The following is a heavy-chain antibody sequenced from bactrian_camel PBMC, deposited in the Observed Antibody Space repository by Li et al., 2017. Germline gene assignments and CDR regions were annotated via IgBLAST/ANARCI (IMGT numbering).Heavy chain of an antibody. D-gene: IGHD4*01. J-gene: IGHJ4*01. CDR2: IDDDGNP. Sequence: HVQLVESGGGSVQAGGSLRVSCAASGYTYGTYCMAWFRQAPGKEREGVAYIDDDGNPSYADSVKGRFTISKDNAKNTLYLQMDSLTSEDTALYYCATDLRSDDYMWPPRYRGQGTQVTVS. CDR3: ATDLRSDDYMWPPRY. V-gene: IGHV3S1*01. CDR1: GYTYGTYC.